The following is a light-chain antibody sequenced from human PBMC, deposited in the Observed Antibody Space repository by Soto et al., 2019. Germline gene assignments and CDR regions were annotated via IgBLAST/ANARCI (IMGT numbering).Light chain of an antibody. Sequence: QSALTQPPSGTGSPGHSGTISCTGTSSDVGSYNRVSWYQQPPGTAPKLMIYEVSNRPSGVPDRFSGSKSGNTASLTISGLQAEDEADYYCSSYTSSSPYVFGTGTKVTVL. J-gene: IGLJ1*01. V-gene: IGLV2-18*02. CDR3: SSYTSSSPYV. CDR2: EVS. CDR1: SSDVGSYNR.